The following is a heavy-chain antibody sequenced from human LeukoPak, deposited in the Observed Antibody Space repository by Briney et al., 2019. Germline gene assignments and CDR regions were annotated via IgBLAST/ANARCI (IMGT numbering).Heavy chain of an antibody. CDR2: IIPIFGTA. CDR3: ARIIRGYSYGHDGYNPSYYYYMDV. V-gene: IGHV1-69*05. Sequence: ASVKVSCKASGGTFSSYAISWVRQAPGQGLEWMGGIIPIFGTANYAQKFQGRVTITTDESTSTAYMELSSLRSEDTAVYYCARIIRGYSYGHDGYNPSYYYYMDVWGKGTTVTVSS. CDR1: GGTFSSYA. D-gene: IGHD5-18*01. J-gene: IGHJ6*03.